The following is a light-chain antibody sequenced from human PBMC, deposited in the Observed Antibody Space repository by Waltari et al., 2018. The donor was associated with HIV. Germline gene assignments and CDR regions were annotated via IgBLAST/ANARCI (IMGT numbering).Light chain of an antibody. J-gene: IGKJ3*01. V-gene: IGKV1-33*01. CDR1: QDIGNH. Sequence: DILMTQSPPSLSASVGGKVTITCRASQDIGNHLSWYRQKSGRAPGLLIYGASFLESGVPSKFSGRGSGTTFIFTINSLQPEDSATYYCQQFTSLPITFGPGTTVDIK. CDR3: QQFTSLPIT. CDR2: GAS.